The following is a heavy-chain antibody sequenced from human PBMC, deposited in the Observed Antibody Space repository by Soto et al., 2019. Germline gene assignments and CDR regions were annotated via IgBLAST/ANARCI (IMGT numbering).Heavy chain of an antibody. CDR3: VKQGAVSGDFDH. CDR2: ISNDGSNK. CDR1: GFSFSIYG. Sequence: QVQLLESGGGEVQPGRSLRLSCAASGFSFSIYGMHWVRQAPGKGLEWVAVISNDGSNKYYADSVKGRFTFSRDNSKNTLYLQMNSLRADDTAIYYCVKQGAVSGDFDHWGQGTLVTVSS. J-gene: IGHJ4*02. D-gene: IGHD6-19*01. V-gene: IGHV3-30*18.